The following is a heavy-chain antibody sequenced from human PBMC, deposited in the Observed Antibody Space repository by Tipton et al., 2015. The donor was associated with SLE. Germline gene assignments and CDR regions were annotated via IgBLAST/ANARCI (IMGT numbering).Heavy chain of an antibody. V-gene: IGHV4-59*11. CDR2: VFYKGET. CDR1: GGSIITHY. D-gene: IGHD6-13*01. Sequence: TLSLTCTVSGGSIITHYLSWIRQTPERGLEWIGYVFYKGETYYTPSLKSRVTISAETSKNQFSLNLRSVTAADTAVYYCARGLRADSTSHFDHWGPGTLVTVSS. J-gene: IGHJ4*02. CDR3: ARGLRADSTSHFDH.